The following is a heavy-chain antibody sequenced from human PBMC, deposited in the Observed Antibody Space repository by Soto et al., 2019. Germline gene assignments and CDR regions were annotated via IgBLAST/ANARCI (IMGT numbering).Heavy chain of an antibody. Sequence: QVQLVQSGAEVKKPGSSVKVSCKASGGTFSSHAFSWVRQAPGQGLEWMGGIIPNFGAANNPQKFQDRVSVTADESTSTVYMELSSLRSEDTALYYCARGGVRFFDWLLYGMFDSWGQGTLVTVSS. CDR3: ARGGVRFFDWLLYGMFDS. CDR1: GGTFSSHA. D-gene: IGHD3-9*01. J-gene: IGHJ4*02. V-gene: IGHV1-69*01. CDR2: IIPNFGAA.